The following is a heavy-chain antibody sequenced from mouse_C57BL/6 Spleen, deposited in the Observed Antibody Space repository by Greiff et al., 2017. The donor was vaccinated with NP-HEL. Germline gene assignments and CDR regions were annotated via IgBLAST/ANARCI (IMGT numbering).Heavy chain of an antibody. J-gene: IGHJ3*01. CDR1: GYTFTSYW. V-gene: IGHV1-61*01. CDR3: ARGAYDATWFAY. D-gene: IGHD2-12*01. Sequence: QVQLKQPGAELVRPGSSVKLSCKASGYTFTSYWMDWVKQRPGQGLEWIGNIYPSDSETHYNQKFKDKATLTVDKSSSTAYMQLSSLTSEDSAVYYCARGAYDATWFAYWGQGTLVTVSA. CDR2: IYPSDSET.